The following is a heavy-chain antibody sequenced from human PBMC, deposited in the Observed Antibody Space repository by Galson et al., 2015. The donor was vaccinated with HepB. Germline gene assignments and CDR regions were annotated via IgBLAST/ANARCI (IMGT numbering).Heavy chain of an antibody. Sequence: SLRLSCAASGFTFSSYSMNWVRQAPGKGLEWVSYISKTSSTIYHADSVKGRFAISRDNAKNSLPLQMNSLRDEDTAVYYCARDPSYCGGDCYQTYFDCWGQGTLVIVSS. CDR2: ISKTSSTI. V-gene: IGHV3-48*02. J-gene: IGHJ4*02. CDR1: GFTFSSYS. CDR3: ARDPSYCGGDCYQTYFDC. D-gene: IGHD2-21*02.